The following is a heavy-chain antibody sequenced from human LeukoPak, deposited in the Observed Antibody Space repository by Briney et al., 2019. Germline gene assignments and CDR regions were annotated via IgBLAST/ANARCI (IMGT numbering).Heavy chain of an antibody. V-gene: IGHV4-30-4*01. CDR1: GGSISGGDYY. J-gene: IGHJ5*02. Sequence: SETLSLTCTVSGGSISGGDYYWSWIRQPPGKGLEWIGYIYYSGSTYYNPSLKSRVTISVDTSKNQFSLKLSSVTAADTAVYYCATYYGDYVGWFDPWGQGTLVTVSS. CDR3: ATYYGDYVGWFDP. CDR2: IYYSGST. D-gene: IGHD4-17*01.